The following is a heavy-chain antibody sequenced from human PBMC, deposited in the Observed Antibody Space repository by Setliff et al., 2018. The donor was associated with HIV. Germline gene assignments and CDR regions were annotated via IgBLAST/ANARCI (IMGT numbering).Heavy chain of an antibody. CDR2: IYASGST. CDR1: GGSISSDY. J-gene: IGHJ4*02. D-gene: IGHD6-19*01. CDR3: ARPRRYSSGGYAY. Sequence: SETLSLTCTVSGGSISSDYWNWVRQPAGKGLEWIGHIYASGSTKYNPSLESRVTMSVDTSRTQFSLKLRSVTAADTAVYYCARPRRYSSGGYAYWGQGTLVTVSS. V-gene: IGHV4-4*07.